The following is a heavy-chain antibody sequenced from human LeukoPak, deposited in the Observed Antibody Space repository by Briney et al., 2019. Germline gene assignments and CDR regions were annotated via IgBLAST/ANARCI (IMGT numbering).Heavy chain of an antibody. Sequence: SETLSLTCTVSGGSIITSSYYWGWIRQPPGKGLEWIGYIYYSGSTNYNPSLKSRVTISVDTSKNQFSLKLSSVTAADTAVYYCARLVGSDFWTAGGAFDIWGQGTMVTVSS. CDR1: GGSIITSSYY. V-gene: IGHV4-61*05. CDR2: IYYSGST. D-gene: IGHD3-3*01. CDR3: ARLVGSDFWTAGGAFDI. J-gene: IGHJ3*02.